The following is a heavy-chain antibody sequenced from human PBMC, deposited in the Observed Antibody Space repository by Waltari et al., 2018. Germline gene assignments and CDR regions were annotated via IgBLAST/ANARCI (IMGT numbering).Heavy chain of an antibody. Sequence: EVQLVESGGGLIQPGGSLRLSCAASGFTVSSNYMTWVRQAPGKGLEWVSVIYSGGSTYYADSVKGRFTISRDNSKNTLYLQMNSLRAEDTAVYYCARDVGYYDSSGYDYWGQGTLVTVSS. CDR1: GFTVSSNY. CDR3: ARDVGYYDSSGYDY. J-gene: IGHJ4*02. D-gene: IGHD3-22*01. V-gene: IGHV3-53*01. CDR2: IYSGGST.